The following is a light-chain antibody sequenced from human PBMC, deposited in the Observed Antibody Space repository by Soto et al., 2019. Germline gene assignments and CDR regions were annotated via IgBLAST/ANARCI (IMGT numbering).Light chain of an antibody. J-gene: IGKJ2*01. CDR3: QQYDSSSPT. CDR2: DAS. Sequence: DIQMTQSPATLSASVGDGVTITCRASQTISVWLAWYQQRPGKAPKFLIYDASSLETGVPSRFSGSGSGTEFTLTIRRLQPDDFTTYYCQQYDSSSPTFGQGTKMEIK. CDR1: QTISVW. V-gene: IGKV1-5*01.